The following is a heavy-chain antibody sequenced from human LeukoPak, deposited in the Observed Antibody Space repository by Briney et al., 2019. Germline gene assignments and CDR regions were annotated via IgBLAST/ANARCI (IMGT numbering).Heavy chain of an antibody. V-gene: IGHV4-39*07. D-gene: IGHD3-3*01. CDR2: IYYSGST. Sequence: LSETLSLTCTVSGGSISSSSYYWGWIRQPPGKGLEWIGSIYYSGSTYYNPSLKSRVTISVDTSKNQFSLKLSSVTAADTAVYYCTRDGGPGTFDPWGQGTLVTVSS. J-gene: IGHJ5*02. CDR3: TRDGGPGTFDP. CDR1: GGSISSSSYY.